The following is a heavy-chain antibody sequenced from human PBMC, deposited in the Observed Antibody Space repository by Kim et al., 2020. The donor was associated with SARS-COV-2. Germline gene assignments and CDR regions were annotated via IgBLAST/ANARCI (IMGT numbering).Heavy chain of an antibody. CDR3: ARDLTWIGGMDV. Sequence: GGSLRLSCAASGFTFSSYEMNWVRQAPGKGLEWVSYISSSGSTIYYADSVKGRFTISRDNAKNSLYLQMNSLRAEDTAVYYCARDLTWIGGMDVWGQGTTVTVSS. CDR2: ISSSGSTI. J-gene: IGHJ6*02. CDR1: GFTFSSYE. D-gene: IGHD5-12*01. V-gene: IGHV3-48*03.